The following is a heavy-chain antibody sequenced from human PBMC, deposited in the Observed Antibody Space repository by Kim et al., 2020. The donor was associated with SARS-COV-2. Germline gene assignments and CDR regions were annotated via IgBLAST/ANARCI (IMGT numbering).Heavy chain of an antibody. CDR1: GFTFSSYG. D-gene: IGHD6-13*01. Sequence: GGSLRLSCAASGFTFSSYGMHWVRQAPGKGLEWVAVIWYDGSNKYYADSVKGRFTISRDNSKNTLYLQMNSLRAEDTAVYYCARDRYISSAFGGWFDPWGQGTLVTVSS. CDR3: ARDRYISSAFGGWFDP. V-gene: IGHV3-33*01. J-gene: IGHJ5*02. CDR2: IWYDGSNK.